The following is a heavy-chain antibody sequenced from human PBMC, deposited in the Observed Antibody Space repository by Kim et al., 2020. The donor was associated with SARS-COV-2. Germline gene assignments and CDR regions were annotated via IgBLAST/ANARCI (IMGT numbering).Heavy chain of an antibody. D-gene: IGHD3-22*01. J-gene: IGHJ4*02. CDR1: GFTFSSYS. CDR2: ISSSSSTI. V-gene: IGHV3-48*02. CDR3: ARGDPPEDYYDSSGSILY. Sequence: GGSLRLSCAASGFTFSSYSMNWVRQAPGKGLEWVSYISSSSSTIYYADSVKGRFTISRDNAKNSLYLQMNSLRDEDTAVYYCARGDPPEDYYDSSGSILYWGQGTLVTVSS.